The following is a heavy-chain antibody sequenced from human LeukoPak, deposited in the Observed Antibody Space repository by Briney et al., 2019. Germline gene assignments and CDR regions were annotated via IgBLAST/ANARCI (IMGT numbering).Heavy chain of an antibody. CDR1: GNTFTSYG. D-gene: IGHD3-22*01. V-gene: IGHV1-18*01. Sequence: ASVKVSCKASGNTFTSYGISWVRQAPGHGLEWMGWISGYNGYTHYAHNLQGRVTMTTDTSTSTAYMELRSLRSDDPAVYYCARDEARYSSGYYPNWFDPWGQGTLVTVSS. CDR2: ISGYNGYT. CDR3: ARDEARYSSGYYPNWFDP. J-gene: IGHJ5*02.